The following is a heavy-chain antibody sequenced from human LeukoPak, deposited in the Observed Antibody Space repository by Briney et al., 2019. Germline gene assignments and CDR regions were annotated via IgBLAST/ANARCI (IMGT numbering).Heavy chain of an antibody. J-gene: IGHJ4*02. D-gene: IGHD6-6*01. V-gene: IGHV4-59*12. Sequence: SETLSLTCTVSGGSIRSYYWSWIRQPPGKGLEWIGHIYYSGSTNYNPSLKSRVTISVDKSKNQFSLKLSSVTAADTAVYYCARESIAARHFDYWGQGTLVTVSS. CDR3: ARESIAARHFDY. CDR1: GGSIRSYY. CDR2: IYYSGST.